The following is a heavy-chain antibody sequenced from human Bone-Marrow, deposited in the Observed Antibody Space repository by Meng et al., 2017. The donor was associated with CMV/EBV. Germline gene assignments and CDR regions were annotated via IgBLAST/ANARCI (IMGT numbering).Heavy chain of an antibody. J-gene: IGHJ4*02. CDR3: AREVYISPYYFDY. D-gene: IGHD3-3*02. V-gene: IGHV1-2*02. CDR2: IHPSSGAT. CDR1: GYVFPAYE. Sequence: ASVTVSCKASGYVFPAYEIHWVRQAPGQGLQWMGRIHPSSGATKYARKFQGRVTMPWDSSTTTAYMDLGRLTSDDTAVFYCAREVYISPYYFDYWGQGTRVTVSS.